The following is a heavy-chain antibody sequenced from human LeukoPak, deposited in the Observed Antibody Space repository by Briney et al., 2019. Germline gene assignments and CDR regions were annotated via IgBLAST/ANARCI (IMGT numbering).Heavy chain of an antibody. V-gene: IGHV4-39*01. CDR2: IYYSGST. D-gene: IGHD5-12*01. Sequence: SETLSLTCTVSGGSISSSSYYWGWIRQPPGKGLEWIGSIYYSGSTYYNPSLKSRVTISVDTSKNQFSLKLSSVTAADTAVYYCARCASGYDYHYYYYMDVWAKGTTVTVSS. CDR1: GGSISSSSYY. CDR3: ARCASGYDYHYYYYMDV. J-gene: IGHJ6*03.